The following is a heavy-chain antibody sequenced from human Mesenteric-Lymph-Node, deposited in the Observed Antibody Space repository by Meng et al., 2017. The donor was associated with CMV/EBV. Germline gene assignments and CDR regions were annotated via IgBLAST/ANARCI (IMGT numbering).Heavy chain of an antibody. CDR2: IYHSGST. J-gene: IGHJ4*02. CDR3: ARYSGYDEYYFDY. D-gene: IGHD5-12*01. Sequence: CAVSGGSISSSNWWSWVRQPPGKGLEWIGEIYHSGSTNYNPSLKSRVTISVDKSKNQFSLKLSSVTAAETAVYYCARYSGYDEYYFDYWGQGTLVTVSS. CDR1: GGSISSSNW. V-gene: IGHV4-4*02.